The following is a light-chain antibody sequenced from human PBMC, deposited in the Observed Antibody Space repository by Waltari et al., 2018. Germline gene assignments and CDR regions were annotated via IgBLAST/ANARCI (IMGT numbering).Light chain of an antibody. V-gene: IGKV3-15*01. Sequence: EIVMTQSPATLSVSPGERATLSCRASQSVSSNLAWYQQKPGQAPRPLIDGASTRATGIPARFSGSGSGTEFTLTISSLQSEDFAVYYCQQYNNWRTFGQGTKLEIK. J-gene: IGKJ2*01. CDR3: QQYNNWRT. CDR2: GAS. CDR1: QSVSSN.